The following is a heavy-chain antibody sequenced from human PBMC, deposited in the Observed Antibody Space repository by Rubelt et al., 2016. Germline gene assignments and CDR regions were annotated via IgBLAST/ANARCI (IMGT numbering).Heavy chain of an antibody. V-gene: IGHV4-34*01. D-gene: IGHD1-26*01. CDR3: ARARGSYLPHGMDG. CDR2: INHSGST. CDR1: GGSFSGFY. J-gene: IGHJ6*02. Sequence: QVQLQQWGAGLLKPSETLSLTCAVYGGSFSGFYWSWFRQPPEKGLEWIGEINHSGSTNYNPSLKSRVTKSVDTSKNKFSLKLGSVTVADTAVYYCARARGSYLPHGMDGWGQGTTVTVSS.